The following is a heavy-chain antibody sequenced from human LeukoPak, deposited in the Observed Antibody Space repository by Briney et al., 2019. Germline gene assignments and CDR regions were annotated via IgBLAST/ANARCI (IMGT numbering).Heavy chain of an antibody. D-gene: IGHD2-15*01. CDR2: IYYGGST. CDR1: GGSISSYY. CDR3: ASGADGGSDY. Sequence: SETLSLTCTVSGGSISSYYWSWIRQPPGKGLEWIGYIYYGGSTNYNPSLKSRVTISVDTSKNQFSLKLSSVTAADTAVYYCASGADGGSDYWGQGTLVTVSS. J-gene: IGHJ4*02. V-gene: IGHV4-59*08.